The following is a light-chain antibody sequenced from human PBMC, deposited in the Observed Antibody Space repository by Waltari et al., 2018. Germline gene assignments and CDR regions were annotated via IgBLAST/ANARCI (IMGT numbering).Light chain of an antibody. Sequence: EIVMTQSPATLSVSPGARATLSCRASQRGSRSFLAWYQQKPGQAPRLLIYGTSTRATGIPDRFSGSGSGTEFTLTISSLQSEDFAVYYCQQYNNWPRTFGRGTKVEIK. CDR2: GTS. V-gene: IGKV3-15*01. J-gene: IGKJ1*01. CDR3: QQYNNWPRT. CDR1: QRGSRS.